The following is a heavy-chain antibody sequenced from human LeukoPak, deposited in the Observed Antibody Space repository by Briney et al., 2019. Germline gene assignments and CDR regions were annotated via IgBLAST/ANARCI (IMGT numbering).Heavy chain of an antibody. V-gene: IGHV4-61*02. CDR1: GGSISSGSYY. CDR2: IYTSGST. Sequence: SQTLSLTCTVSGGSISSGSYYWSWIRQPAGKGLERIGRIYTSGSTNYNPSLKSRVTISVDTSKNQFSLKLSSVTAADAAVYYCARLLWFGETDAFDIWGQGTMVTVSS. D-gene: IGHD3-10*01. CDR3: ARLLWFGETDAFDI. J-gene: IGHJ3*02.